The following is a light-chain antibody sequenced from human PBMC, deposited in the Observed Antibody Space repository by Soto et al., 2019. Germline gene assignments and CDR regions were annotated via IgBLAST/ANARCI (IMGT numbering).Light chain of an antibody. Sequence: EIVLTQSPGTPSLSPGEGATLSCRASQSVSSSYLAWYQQKPGQAPRLLIYGASSRATGIPDRFSGGGSGTDFTLTISRLEPEDFAVYYCQQYDNSPWTFGQGTKVEIK. V-gene: IGKV3-20*01. CDR3: QQYDNSPWT. CDR1: QSVSSSY. CDR2: GAS. J-gene: IGKJ1*01.